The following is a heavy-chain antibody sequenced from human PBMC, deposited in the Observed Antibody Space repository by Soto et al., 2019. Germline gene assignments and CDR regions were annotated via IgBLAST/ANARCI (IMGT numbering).Heavy chain of an antibody. Sequence: QVQLVQSGAEVKKPGSSVKVSCKASGGTFRNHGISWLRQAPGQGLEWIGGFTPKFGTANYAPKFQGRVSITADESTTTASVALSNLRPEDTAAYFCARGVVSGFEFWYFALWGRGTLITVSS. J-gene: IGHJ2*01. CDR2: FTPKFGTA. D-gene: IGHD5-12*01. V-gene: IGHV1-69*01. CDR1: GGTFRNHG. CDR3: ARGVVSGFEFWYFAL.